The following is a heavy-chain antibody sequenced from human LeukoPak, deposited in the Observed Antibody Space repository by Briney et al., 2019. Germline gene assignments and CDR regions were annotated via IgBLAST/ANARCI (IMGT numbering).Heavy chain of an antibody. CDR3: ARDTLPTRSNWFGP. J-gene: IGHJ3*01. CDR1: GYTFTGYY. CDR2: INPNSGGT. Sequence: GASVKVSCKASGYTFTGYYMHWVRQAPGQGLEWMGWINPNSGGTNYAQKFQGRVTMTRDTSISAAYMELSRLRSDDTAVYYCARDTLPTRSNWFGPWGQGTMVTVSS. D-gene: IGHD6-13*01. V-gene: IGHV1-2*02.